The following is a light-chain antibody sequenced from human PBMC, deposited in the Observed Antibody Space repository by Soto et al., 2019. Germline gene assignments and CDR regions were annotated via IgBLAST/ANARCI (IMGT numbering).Light chain of an antibody. CDR3: QQYGSSGWT. Sequence: EIVLTQSPGTLSLSPGERATLSCRASQSVSSIYLAWYQQKPGQAPRLLIYGASSRATGIPDRFSGSGSGTAFTLTISRLEPEDFAVYYCQQYGSSGWTFGQGTKVEIK. V-gene: IGKV3-20*01. CDR2: GAS. CDR1: QSVSSIY. J-gene: IGKJ1*01.